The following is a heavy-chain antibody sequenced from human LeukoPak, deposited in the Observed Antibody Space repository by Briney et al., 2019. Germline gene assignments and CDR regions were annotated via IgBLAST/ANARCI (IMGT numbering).Heavy chain of an antibody. CDR1: GGTFSSYA. CDR2: IIPIFGTA. D-gene: IGHD6-6*01. V-gene: IGHV1-69*13. J-gene: IGHJ4*02. Sequence: GASVKVSCKASGGTFSSYAVSWVRQAPGQGLEWMGGIIPIFGTANYAQKFQGRVTITADESTSTAYMELSSLRSEDTAVYYCARRNSSSSPFDYWGQGTLVTVSS. CDR3: ARRNSSSSPFDY.